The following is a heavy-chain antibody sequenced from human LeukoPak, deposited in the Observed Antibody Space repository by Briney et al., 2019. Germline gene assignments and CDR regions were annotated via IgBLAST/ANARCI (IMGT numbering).Heavy chain of an antibody. CDR2: ISNNGDRT. CDR3: VKGACSTTSCHLDY. V-gene: IGHV3-64D*06. D-gene: IGHD2-2*01. J-gene: IGHJ4*02. Sequence: GGSLRLSCSASGFTFITHAIHWVRQAPGKGLEYVSAISNNGDRTYYADSVKGRFTISRDNSKNTLYLQMSSLRAEDMAVYYCVKGACSTTSCHLDYWGQGTLVSVSS. CDR1: GFTFITHA.